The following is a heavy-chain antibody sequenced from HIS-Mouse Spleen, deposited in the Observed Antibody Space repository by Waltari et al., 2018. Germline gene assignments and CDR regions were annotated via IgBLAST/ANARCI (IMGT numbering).Heavy chain of an antibody. J-gene: IGHJ2*01. D-gene: IGHD6-13*01. CDR1: GGSIGTGRYH. Sequence: QLQLQESGPGLVKPSETLSLPCTVSGGSIGTGRYHWGWTRQPPGKGLEWIGSIYYSGSTYYNPSLKSRVTISVDTSKNQFSLKLSSVTAADTAVYYCAREIPYSSSWYDWYFDLWGRGTLVTVSS. V-gene: IGHV4-39*07. CDR3: AREIPYSSSWYDWYFDL. CDR2: IYYSGST.